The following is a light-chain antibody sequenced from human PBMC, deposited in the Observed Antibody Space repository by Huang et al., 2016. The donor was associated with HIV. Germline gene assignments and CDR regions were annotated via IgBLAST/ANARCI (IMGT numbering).Light chain of an antibody. CDR1: QDINNF. CDR2: AAS. CDR3: QQYYSYRT. Sequence: AIRMTHSPSSLSASTGDRVNITCRASQDINNFLAWYQQKPGKAPNLLIYAASILATGGPSRFSGSGSGTEFNLSISCLQSEDFANYYCQQYYSYRTFGQGTQVEIK. V-gene: IGKV1-8*01. J-gene: IGKJ1*01.